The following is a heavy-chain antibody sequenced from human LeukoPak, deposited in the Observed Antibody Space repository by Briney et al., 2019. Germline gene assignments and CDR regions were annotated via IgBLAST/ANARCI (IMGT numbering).Heavy chain of an antibody. CDR3: ARAYSSGWNGEFDH. D-gene: IGHD6-19*01. CDR1: GGSVSSGSYY. V-gene: IGHV4-61*01. J-gene: IGHJ4*02. CDR2: IYYGGST. Sequence: SETLSLTCIVSGGSVSSGSYYWSWIRQPPGKGLEWIGYIYYGGSTNYSPSLKSRVTISVDTSKNQFSLKLSSVTAADTAVYYCARAYSSGWNGEFDHWGQGTLVTVSS.